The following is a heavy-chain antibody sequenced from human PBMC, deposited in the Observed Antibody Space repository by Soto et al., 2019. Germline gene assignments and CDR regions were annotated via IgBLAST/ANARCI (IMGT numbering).Heavy chain of an antibody. J-gene: IGHJ4*02. CDR3: ARESEDLTSNFDY. CDR2: ISSTTNYI. V-gene: IGHV3-21*06. CDR1: GFTFTRYS. Sequence: EVQLVESGGGLVKPGGSLRLSCAASGFTFTRYSMNWVRQAPGKGLEWVSSISSTTNYIYYGDSMKGRFTISRDNAKNSLYVEMNRRRAKETAVYYWARESEDLTSNFDYWGQGTLVTVAS.